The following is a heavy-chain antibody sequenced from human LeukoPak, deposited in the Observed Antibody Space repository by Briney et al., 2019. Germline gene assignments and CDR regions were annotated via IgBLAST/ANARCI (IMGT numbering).Heavy chain of an antibody. J-gene: IGHJ4*02. V-gene: IGHV1-18*01. CDR3: AREGYCNSTSCDKPFDY. Sequence: ASVTVSCKASGYTFTIYGITWVRQARGQGLEGMGWISGYNGKTNYAQKLQGRVTMTTDTSTSTAYMELRSLRSDDTALYYCAREGYCNSTSCDKPFDYWGQGTLVTVSS. CDR1: GYTFTIYG. CDR2: ISGYNGKT. D-gene: IGHD2-2*01.